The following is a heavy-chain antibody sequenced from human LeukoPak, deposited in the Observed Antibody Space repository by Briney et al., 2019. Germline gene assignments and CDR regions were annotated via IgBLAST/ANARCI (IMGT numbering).Heavy chain of an antibody. D-gene: IGHD3-22*01. CDR3: ARGYDGSGYYYRNWYFDL. Sequence: SETLSLACTVSGGSISSGSYYWSWIRQPAGQGLEYIGRMYTSGSTNYNPSLKSRVTISVDTSKNQFSLKLSSVAAADTAVYYCARGYDGSGYYYRNWYFDLWGRGTLVTVSS. J-gene: IGHJ2*01. V-gene: IGHV4-61*02. CDR1: GGSISSGSYY. CDR2: MYTSGST.